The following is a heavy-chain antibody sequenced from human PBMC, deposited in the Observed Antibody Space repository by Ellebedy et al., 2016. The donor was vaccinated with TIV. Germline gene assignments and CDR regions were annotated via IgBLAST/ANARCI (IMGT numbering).Heavy chain of an antibody. D-gene: IGHD5-24*01. J-gene: IGHJ4*02. CDR1: GFTFSSYA. CDR2: ISNTGSRT. Sequence: GESLKISCAASGFTFSSYAMSWVRQAPGKGLEWVSTISNTGSRTYYADSVEDRFIISRDNSENTLFLLMNSLEVEDTAVYYCAKDAREMARISWEYDHWGQGTLVTVSS. V-gene: IGHV3-23*01. CDR3: AKDAREMARISWEYDH.